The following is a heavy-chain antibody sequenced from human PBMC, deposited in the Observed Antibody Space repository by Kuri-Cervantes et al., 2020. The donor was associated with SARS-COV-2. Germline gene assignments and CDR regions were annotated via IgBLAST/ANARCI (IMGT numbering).Heavy chain of an antibody. D-gene: IGHD3-16*02. Sequence: GESLKISCAASGFTFSSYSMNWVRQAPGKGLEWVAVIWYDGSNKYYADSVKGRFTISRDNSKNSLYLQMNSLRDEDTAVYYCASNPGYDYIWGSYRFFDYWGQGTLVTVSS. J-gene: IGHJ4*02. CDR1: GFTFSSYS. V-gene: IGHV3-33*08. CDR3: ASNPGYDYIWGSYRFFDY. CDR2: IWYDGSNK.